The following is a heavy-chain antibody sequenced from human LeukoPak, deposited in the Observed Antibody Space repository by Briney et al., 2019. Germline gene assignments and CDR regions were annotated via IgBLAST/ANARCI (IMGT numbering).Heavy chain of an antibody. Sequence: PGRSLRLSCAASGFTFSSYGIHWVRQAPGKGLEWVAVISYDGSNKYYADSVKGRFTISRDNSKNTLYLQMNSLRAEDTAVYYCAKTRPYCSGGSCYPYFDYWGQGTLVTVSS. CDR2: ISYDGSNK. CDR1: GFTFSSYG. CDR3: AKTRPYCSGGSCYPYFDY. J-gene: IGHJ4*02. D-gene: IGHD2-15*01. V-gene: IGHV3-30*18.